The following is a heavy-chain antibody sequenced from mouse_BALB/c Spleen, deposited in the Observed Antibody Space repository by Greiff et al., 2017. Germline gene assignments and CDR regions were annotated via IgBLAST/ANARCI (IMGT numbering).Heavy chain of an antibody. CDR3: ARNFLYDGYAMDY. Sequence: VQLVESGPGLVQPSQSLSITCTVSGFSLTSYGVHWVRQSPGKGLEWLGVIWSGGSTDYNAAFISRLSISKDNSKSQVFFKMNSLQANDTAIYYCARNFLYDGYAMDYWGQGTSVTVSS. CDR2: IWSGGST. V-gene: IGHV2-2*02. D-gene: IGHD2-3*01. J-gene: IGHJ4*01. CDR1: GFSLTSYG.